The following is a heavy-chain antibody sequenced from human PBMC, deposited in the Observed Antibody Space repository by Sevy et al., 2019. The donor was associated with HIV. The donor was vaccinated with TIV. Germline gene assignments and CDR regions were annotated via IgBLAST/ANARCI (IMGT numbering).Heavy chain of an antibody. CDR1: GFTFSSYG. V-gene: IGHV3-30*18. CDR2: ISYDGSNK. Sequence: GGSLRLSCAASGFTFSSYGMHWVRQAPGKGLEWVGVISYDGSNKYYADSVKGRFTISRDNSKNTLYLQMNSLRAEDTAVYYCAKDLGYCSGGSCPHWGQGTLVTVSS. J-gene: IGHJ4*02. CDR3: AKDLGYCSGGSCPH. D-gene: IGHD2-15*01.